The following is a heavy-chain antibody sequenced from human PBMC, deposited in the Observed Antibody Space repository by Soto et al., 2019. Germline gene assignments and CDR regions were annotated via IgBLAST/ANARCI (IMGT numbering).Heavy chain of an antibody. V-gene: IGHV1-2*04. CDR2: INPNSGGT. D-gene: IGHD6-19*01. J-gene: IGHJ4*02. CDR1: GFTFTGYY. CDR3: ARVSQWLTQSAPLDY. Sequence: GASVKVSCKASGFTFTGYYMYWVRQAPGQGLEWMGWINPNSGGTNYAQKFQGWVTMTRDTSISTAYMELSRLRSDDTAVYYCARVSQWLTQSAPLDYWGQGTLVTVSS.